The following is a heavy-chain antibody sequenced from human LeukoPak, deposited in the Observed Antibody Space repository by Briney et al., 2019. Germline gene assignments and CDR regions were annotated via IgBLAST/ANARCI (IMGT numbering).Heavy chain of an antibody. CDR3: ARGAARMVEMATIISFEY. Sequence: GGSLRLSCAASGFLFNKYGVHWVRQAPGKGLEWVAVISYDGSNKYYADSVKGRFTISRDNSKNTLYLQMNSLRAEDTAVYYCARGAARMVEMATIISFEYWGQGTLVTVSS. D-gene: IGHD5-24*01. CDR2: ISYDGSNK. V-gene: IGHV3-30*03. J-gene: IGHJ4*02. CDR1: GFLFNKYG.